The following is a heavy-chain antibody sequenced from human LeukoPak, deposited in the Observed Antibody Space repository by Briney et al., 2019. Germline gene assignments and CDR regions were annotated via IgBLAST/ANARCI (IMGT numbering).Heavy chain of an antibody. CDR1: GYTFTSYD. Sequence: GASVKASCKASGYTFTSYDINWVRQATGQGLEWMGWMNPNSGNTGYAQKFQGRVTMTRNTSISTAYMELSSLRSEDTAVYYCARAGYYTTTVTTILGWFDPWGQGTLVTVSS. CDR2: MNPNSGNT. V-gene: IGHV1-8*02. CDR3: ARAGYYTTTVTTILGWFDP. D-gene: IGHD4-17*01. J-gene: IGHJ5*02.